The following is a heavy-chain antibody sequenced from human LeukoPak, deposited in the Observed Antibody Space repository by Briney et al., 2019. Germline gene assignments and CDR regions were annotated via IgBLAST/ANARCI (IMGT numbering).Heavy chain of an antibody. Sequence: SETLSLTCTVSGGSISSGGYYWSWIRQPPGKGLEWIGSIYYSGSTYYNPSLKSRVTISVDTSKNQFSLKLSSVTAADTAVYYCARTSSTLWLRTPGGDYWGQGTLVTVSS. CDR1: GGSISSGGYY. CDR2: IYYSGST. D-gene: IGHD5-12*01. CDR3: ARTSSTLWLRTPGGDY. J-gene: IGHJ4*02. V-gene: IGHV4-39*01.